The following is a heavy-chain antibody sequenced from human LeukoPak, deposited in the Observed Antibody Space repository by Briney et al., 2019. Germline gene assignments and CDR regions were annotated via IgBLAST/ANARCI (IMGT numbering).Heavy chain of an antibody. CDR1: GPTISRDW. Sequence: GGSESLVCVVSGPTISRDWMSWVRQAPGKGPEWVANIKPDASETHYVDSEKGRFTISRDNAKNSLYLQMNSLRGDDTAVYYCARIGYNFGAYIDYWGQGTVTTVS. CDR3: ARIGYNFGAYIDY. CDR2: IKPDASET. D-gene: IGHD5-24*01. V-gene: IGHV3-7*04. J-gene: IGHJ4*02.